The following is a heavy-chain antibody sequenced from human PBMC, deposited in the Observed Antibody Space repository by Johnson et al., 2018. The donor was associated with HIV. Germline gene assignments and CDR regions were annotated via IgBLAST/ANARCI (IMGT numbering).Heavy chain of an antibody. D-gene: IGHD1-7*01. V-gene: IGHV3-74*01. CDR3: ARDSVRELQLPDGFDI. CDR1: GFTFSSYW. Sequence: VQLVESGGGLVQPGGSLRLSCAASGFTFSSYWMHWVRQAPVKGLVWVSRINSDGSSTSYADSVKGRFTISRDNAKNTLYLQMNSLRAEDTAVYYCARDSVRELQLPDGFDIWGQGTMVTVSS. J-gene: IGHJ3*02. CDR2: INSDGSST.